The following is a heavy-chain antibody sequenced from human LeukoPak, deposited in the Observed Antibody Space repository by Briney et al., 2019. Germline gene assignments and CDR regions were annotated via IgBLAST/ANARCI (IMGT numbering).Heavy chain of an antibody. D-gene: IGHD3-3*01. V-gene: IGHV4-59*01. J-gene: IGHJ5*02. CDR1: GGSISSYY. CDR2: SYYSCST. CDR3: ARDSRDFWSGYYRFDP. Sequence: SETLSLTCTVSGGSISSYYWNWIRQRPGQGMGWIGFSYYSCSTNYNPSIKSRITISVDTSKNQYSLKLSSVTAADTAVYYCARDSRDFWSGYYRFDPWGQGTLVTVSS.